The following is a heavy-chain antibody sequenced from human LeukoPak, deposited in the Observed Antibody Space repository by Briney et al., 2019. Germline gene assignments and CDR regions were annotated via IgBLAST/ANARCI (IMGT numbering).Heavy chain of an antibody. D-gene: IGHD4-17*01. J-gene: IGHJ4*02. CDR1: GFTFSSYS. Sequence: GGSLRLSCAASGFTFSSYSMNWVRQAPGKGLEWVSSISSSSSYIYYADSVKGRFTISRDNAKNSLYLQMNSLRAEDTAVYYCARDGPTVTTAPDYWGQGTLVTVSS. V-gene: IGHV3-21*01. CDR2: ISSSSSYI. CDR3: ARDGPTVTTAPDY.